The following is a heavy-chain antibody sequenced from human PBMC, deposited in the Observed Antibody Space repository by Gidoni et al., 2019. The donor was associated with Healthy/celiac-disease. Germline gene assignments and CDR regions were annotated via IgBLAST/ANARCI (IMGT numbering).Heavy chain of an antibody. D-gene: IGHD2-2*01. Sequence: QVQLQESGPGRVKPSQTLSLTCTVPDGSISSGGYYWSWLRQHPGKGLEWIGYIYYSGSTYYNPSLKSRVTISVDTSKNQFSLKLSSVTAADTAVYYCARVGSVVVVPRGSFDIWGQGTMVTVSS. CDR2: IYYSGST. CDR1: DGSISSGGYY. J-gene: IGHJ3*02. V-gene: IGHV4-31*03. CDR3: ARVGSVVVVPRGSFDI.